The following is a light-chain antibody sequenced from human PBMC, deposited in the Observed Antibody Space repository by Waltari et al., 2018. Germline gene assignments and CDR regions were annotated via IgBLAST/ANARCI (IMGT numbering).Light chain of an antibody. V-gene: IGLV3-21*02. J-gene: IGLJ2*01. CDR1: HLGSKS. CDR3: QVWDSGSGHPHVV. Sequence: SYVLTQPPSVSVAPGQTASIPCGVAHLGSKSVHWSQQKAGQAPVLVVHDDSDRPSGIPERLSGSNSGNTATLTISRVEAGDEADFYCQVWDSGSGHPHVVFGGGTRLTVL. CDR2: DDS.